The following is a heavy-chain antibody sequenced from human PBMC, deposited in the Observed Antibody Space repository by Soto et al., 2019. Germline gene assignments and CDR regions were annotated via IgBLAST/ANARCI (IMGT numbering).Heavy chain of an antibody. CDR1: GFSFSDYY. V-gene: IGHV3-11*01. CDR3: ARGACITCYYDDWFDT. D-gene: IGHD2-15*01. Sequence: QVQLVESGGGLVKPGGSLRVSCAASGFSFSDYYMTWIRQAPGKGLEWVSYISGSGDNIHYADSVKGRFTISRDNAKNSLYLPMGSLRVEDTAVYYCARGACITCYYDDWFDTWGQGTLVTVSS. CDR2: ISGSGDNI. J-gene: IGHJ5*02.